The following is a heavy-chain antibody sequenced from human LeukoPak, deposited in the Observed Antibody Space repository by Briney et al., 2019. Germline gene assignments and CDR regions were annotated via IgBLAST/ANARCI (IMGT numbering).Heavy chain of an antibody. D-gene: IGHD3-22*01. J-gene: IGHJ4*02. V-gene: IGHV3-23*01. Sequence: PGGSLRLSCAASGFTFSSYAMSLVRQAPGKGLEWVSASSGSGGSTYYADSVRGRCTISRDNSKNTLYLQMNSLRAEDTAVYYCAKYDSSGYYYVVLIDYWGQGTLVTVSS. CDR3: AKYDSSGYYYVVLIDY. CDR1: GFTFSSYA. CDR2: SSGSGGST.